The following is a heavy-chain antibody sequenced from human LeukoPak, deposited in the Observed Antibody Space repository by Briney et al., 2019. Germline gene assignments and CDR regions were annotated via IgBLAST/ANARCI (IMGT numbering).Heavy chain of an antibody. V-gene: IGHV3-11*01. CDR1: GFTFSDYY. Sequence: PGGSLRLSCAASGFTFSDYYMSWIRQAPGKGLEWVSYISSSGSTIYYADSVRGRFTISRDNAKNSLYLQMNSLRAEDTAAYYCARELSSGWYTADYWGQGTLVTVSS. D-gene: IGHD6-19*01. J-gene: IGHJ4*02. CDR3: ARELSSGWYTADY. CDR2: ISSSGSTI.